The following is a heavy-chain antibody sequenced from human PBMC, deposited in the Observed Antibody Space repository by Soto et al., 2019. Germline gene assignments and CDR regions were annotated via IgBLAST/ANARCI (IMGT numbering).Heavy chain of an antibody. CDR2: ISAYNGNT. CDR1: GYTFTSYG. J-gene: IGHJ6*02. CDR3: ARDYVTIFGGVIMGTYSFYGMDD. Sequence: ASVKVSCKASGYTFTSYGISWVRQAPGQGLEGMGWISAYNGNTNYAQKLQGRVTMTTDTSTSTAYMERRSLRSDDTAVYYWARDYVTIFGGVIMGTYSFYGMDDWGQGTTVTVSS. V-gene: IGHV1-18*04. D-gene: IGHD3-3*01.